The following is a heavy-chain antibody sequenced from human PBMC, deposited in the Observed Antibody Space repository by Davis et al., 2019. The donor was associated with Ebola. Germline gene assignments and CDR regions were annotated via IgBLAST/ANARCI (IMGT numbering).Heavy chain of an antibody. Sequence: SETLFLTCTVSGESFSAYYWTWIRQAPGKGLEWIGEVHRSGTTKYNPSLKSRVTISVDTSKNQFSLKLSSVTAADTAVYYCARGSTVTTGYYYYGMDVWGQGTTVTVSS. CDR2: VHRSGTT. D-gene: IGHD4-17*01. CDR3: ARGSTVTTGYYYYGMDV. J-gene: IGHJ6*02. CDR1: GESFSAYY. V-gene: IGHV4-34*01.